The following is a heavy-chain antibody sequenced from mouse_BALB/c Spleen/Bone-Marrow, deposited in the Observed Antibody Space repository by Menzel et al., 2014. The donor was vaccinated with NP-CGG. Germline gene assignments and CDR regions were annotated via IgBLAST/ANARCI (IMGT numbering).Heavy chain of an antibody. CDR2: ILPSIGRT. V-gene: IGHV15-2*02. D-gene: IGHD1-1*01. J-gene: IGHJ2*01. CDR1: DSEVFPITY. CDR3: ARLYGNTFDY. Sequence: QVQLKQSGSELRSPGSSVKLSCKDFDSEVFPITYMSWVRQKPGHGFEWIGDILPSIGRTIYGQNFADKATLDADTVSNTAYLELNGLTSEDSAIYYYARLYGNTFDYWGQGTTLTVSS.